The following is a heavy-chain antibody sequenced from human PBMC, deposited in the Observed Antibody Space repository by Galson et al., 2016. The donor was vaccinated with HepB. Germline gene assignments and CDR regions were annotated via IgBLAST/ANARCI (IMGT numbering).Heavy chain of an antibody. CDR1: GFSFNVYS. J-gene: IGHJ4*02. V-gene: IGHV4-59*01. CDR3: SREWSSFEF. CDR2: VGYNGDT. D-gene: IGHD2-15*01. Sequence: LRLSCAASGFSFNVYSMNWIRQPPGKGLEWVGFVGYNGDTRYNPSLRGRITISLDTPKNQFSLKLNSLTSADTAVYYCSREWSSFEFWGQGTLVTVSS.